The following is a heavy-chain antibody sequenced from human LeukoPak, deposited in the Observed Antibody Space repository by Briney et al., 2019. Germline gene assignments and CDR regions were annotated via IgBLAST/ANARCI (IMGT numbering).Heavy chain of an antibody. D-gene: IGHD1-26*01. V-gene: IGHV4-59*01. CDR1: GGSISSYY. CDR2: IYYSGST. J-gene: IGHJ6*02. CDR3: ARDRQGGSYYGWNYYYYYGMDV. Sequence: PSETLSLTCTVSGGSISSYYWSWIRQPPGKGLEWIGYIYYSGSTNYNPSLKSRVTISVDTSKNQFSLKLSSVTAADTAVYYCARDRQGGSYYGWNYYYYYGMDVWGQGTTVTVSS.